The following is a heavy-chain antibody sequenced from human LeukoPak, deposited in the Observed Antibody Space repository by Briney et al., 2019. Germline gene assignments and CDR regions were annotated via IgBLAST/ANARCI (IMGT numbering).Heavy chain of an antibody. CDR3: SRESGSYHGHDY. Sequence: ASVTVSYTASGYTFTGYYMHWVRQAPGQGLEWMGRIDPYYGATDYAQKLQGRVTITGDTSINTAYMELSGLKSDDTAVYYCSRESGSYHGHDYWGQGTLVTVSS. D-gene: IGHD1-26*01. V-gene: IGHV1-2*06. CDR2: IDPYYGAT. J-gene: IGHJ4*02. CDR1: GYTFTGYY.